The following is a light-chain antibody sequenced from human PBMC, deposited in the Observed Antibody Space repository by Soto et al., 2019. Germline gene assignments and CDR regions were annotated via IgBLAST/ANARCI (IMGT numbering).Light chain of an antibody. CDR3: HQYSSSPWT. CDR1: HSPLSSADNKPY. Sequence: DIVMTQSPETLAVSLGHRYTIKCDSSHSPLSSADNKPYLAWYQQKPGLPPQLLIYWAFTRESGVPERFSGGGSEADFTLTISSLQPEDVATYYCHQYSSSPWTFGQGTKVDIK. CDR2: WAF. J-gene: IGKJ1*01. V-gene: IGKV4-1*01.